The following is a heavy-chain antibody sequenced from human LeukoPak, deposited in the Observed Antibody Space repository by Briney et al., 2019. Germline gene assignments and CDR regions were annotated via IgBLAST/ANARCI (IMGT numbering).Heavy chain of an antibody. J-gene: IGHJ4*02. D-gene: IGHD3-9*01. Sequence: SETLSLTCTVSGGSISSYYWSWIRQPPGKGLEWIGYIYYSGSTNYNPSLKSRVTISVDTSKNQFSLKLSSVTAADTAVYYCARGNGVLTGYYFSTPAPPFDYWGQGTLVTVSS. V-gene: IGHV4-59*01. CDR3: ARGNGVLTGYYFSTPAPPFDY. CDR1: GGSISSYY. CDR2: IYYSGST.